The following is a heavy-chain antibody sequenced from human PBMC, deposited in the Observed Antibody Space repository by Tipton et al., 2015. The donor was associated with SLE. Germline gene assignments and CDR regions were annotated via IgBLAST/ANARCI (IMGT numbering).Heavy chain of an antibody. CDR2: IYYSGGT. CDR3: ATDGIGGGN. D-gene: IGHD1-1*01. Sequence: TLSLTCTVSGGSISSTSDYWGWIRQPPGKGLEWIGSIYYSGGTYYNPSLRIQVTISVDMSSNHFSLGLSSVTAADTAVYYCATDGIGGGNWGQGTLVTVSS. J-gene: IGHJ4*02. CDR1: GGSISSTSDY. V-gene: IGHV4-39*02.